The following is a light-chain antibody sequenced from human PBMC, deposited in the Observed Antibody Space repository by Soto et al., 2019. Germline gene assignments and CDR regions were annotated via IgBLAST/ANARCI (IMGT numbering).Light chain of an antibody. V-gene: IGLV3-21*02. CDR1: NIGTKG. CDR3: QVWDSADDHV. J-gene: IGLJ2*01. Sequence: SYELTQPPSASVAPGQTATITCGGKNIGTKGVHWYQQKAGQAPMLVIFDDSDRPSGIPERFSGSNSGITATLTISRVEVGDEADNYCQVWDSADDHVFGGGTKVTVL. CDR2: DDS.